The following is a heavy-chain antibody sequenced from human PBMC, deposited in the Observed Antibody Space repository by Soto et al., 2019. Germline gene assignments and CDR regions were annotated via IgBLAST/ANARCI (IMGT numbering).Heavy chain of an antibody. Sequence: QVQLQQWGAGLLKPSETLSLTCAVYSGSFSGYYWSWIRQPPGKGLEWIGEINHSGSTNYNPSLKSRVTISVDTSKNQFSLKLSSVTAADTAVYYCARKRTNYGMDVWGQGTTVTVSS. J-gene: IGHJ6*02. CDR2: INHSGST. CDR1: SGSFSGYY. CDR3: ARKRTNYGMDV. D-gene: IGHD6-25*01. V-gene: IGHV4-34*01.